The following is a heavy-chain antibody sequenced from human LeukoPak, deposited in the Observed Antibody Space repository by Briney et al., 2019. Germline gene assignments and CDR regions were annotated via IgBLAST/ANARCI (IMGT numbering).Heavy chain of an antibody. V-gene: IGHV3-23*01. D-gene: IGHD1-14*01. J-gene: IGHJ4*02. Sequence: GGSLRLSCAASGFTFSSYAMSWVRQAPGEGLEWVSAISGSDTTTYYADSVKGRFTISRDNSKNTLYLQMSTLRAEDTAVYYCAKEWGNRNFDYWGQGTLVTVSS. CDR1: GFTFSSYA. CDR2: ISGSDTTT. CDR3: AKEWGNRNFDY.